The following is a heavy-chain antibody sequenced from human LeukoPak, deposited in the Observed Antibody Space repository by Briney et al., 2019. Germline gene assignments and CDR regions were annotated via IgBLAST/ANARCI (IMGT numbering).Heavy chain of an antibody. V-gene: IGHV3-21*01. D-gene: IGHD1-26*01. CDR2: IISSFSYI. J-gene: IGHJ4*02. CDR3: ARDEVAATTEFDY. CDR1: GFTFSSYS. Sequence: GGSLRLSCATSGFTFSSYSMNWVRQAPGRGLGWVSSIISSFSYIYYADSVKGRFTISRDNAKNSLYLQMNSLRAEDTAVYYCARDEVAATTEFDYWGQGTLVTVSS.